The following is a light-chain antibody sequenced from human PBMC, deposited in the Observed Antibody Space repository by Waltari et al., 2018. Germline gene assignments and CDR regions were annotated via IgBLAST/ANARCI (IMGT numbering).Light chain of an antibody. V-gene: IGLV2-8*01. CDR3: TSYTPIPTFML. CDR2: EVH. J-gene: IGLJ2*01. CDR1: SSDVGGSDA. Sequence: HSALTQPPSASGSPGQSVTISCIGSSSDVGGSDAVSWYQQYPGRPPRLLIYEVHKRPSGVPDRFSASKSGDTASLTVSGLRAEDEAHYYCTSYTPIPTFMLFGGGTKLTVL.